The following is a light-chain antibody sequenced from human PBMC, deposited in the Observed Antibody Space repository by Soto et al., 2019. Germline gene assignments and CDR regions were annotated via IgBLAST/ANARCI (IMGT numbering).Light chain of an antibody. Sequence: QSVLTQPPSVSGAPGQRVTISCTGSSSNIGAGYDVHWYQQLPGTAPKLLIYGNSNRPSGDPDRFSGSKSGPSAPLAITGLQAEDEADYYCQSYDSSLSGYVFGTGTKLTVL. CDR3: QSYDSSLSGYV. J-gene: IGLJ1*01. CDR1: SSNIGAGYD. V-gene: IGLV1-40*01. CDR2: GNS.